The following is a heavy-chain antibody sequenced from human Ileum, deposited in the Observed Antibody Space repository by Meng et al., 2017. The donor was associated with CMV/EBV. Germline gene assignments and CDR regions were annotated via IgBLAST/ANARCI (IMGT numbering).Heavy chain of an antibody. J-gene: IGHJ4*02. V-gene: IGHV4-34*08. D-gene: IGHD4-23*01. Sequence: VQLKKWRAIQFNPSEPLSLTVSVYGGTVRDYYWLCIRQSPGKGRWWIGEVQHSGITNYNPSLKSRVTISVDTSKNQFFLNLTSVTAADTGLYYCATNSEDYWGQGTLVTVSS. CDR2: VQHSGIT. CDR1: GGTVRDYY. CDR3: ATNSEDY.